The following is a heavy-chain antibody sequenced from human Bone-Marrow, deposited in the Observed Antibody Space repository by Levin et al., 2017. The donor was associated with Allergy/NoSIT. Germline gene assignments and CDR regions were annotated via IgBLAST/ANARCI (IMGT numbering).Heavy chain of an antibody. CDR1: GFTFSSYA. CDR3: AKDQGWAPFIHCSSTSCYTDY. V-gene: IGHV3-23*01. J-gene: IGHJ4*02. CDR2: ISGSGGST. D-gene: IGHD2-2*02. Sequence: GGSLRLSCAASGFTFSSYAMSWVRQAPGKGLEWVSAISGSGGSTYYADSVKGRFTISRDNSKNTLYLQMNSLRAEDTAVYYCAKDQGWAPFIHCSSTSCYTDYWGQGTLVTVSS.